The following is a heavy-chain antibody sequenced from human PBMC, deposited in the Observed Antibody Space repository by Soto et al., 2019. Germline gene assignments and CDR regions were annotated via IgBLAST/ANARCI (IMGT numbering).Heavy chain of an antibody. Sequence: SETLSLTCTVSGGSISSGGYYWSWIRQHPGKGLEWIGYIYYSGSTYYNPSLKSRVTISVDKSKNQFSLKLTSVTAADTAVYYCARSPSHAFDIWGQGTMVTVSS. CDR1: GGSISSGGYY. V-gene: IGHV4-31*03. CDR3: ARSPSHAFDI. J-gene: IGHJ3*02. CDR2: IYYSGST.